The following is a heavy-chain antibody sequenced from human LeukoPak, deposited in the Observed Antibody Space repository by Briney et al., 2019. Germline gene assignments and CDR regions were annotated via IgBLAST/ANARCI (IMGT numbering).Heavy chain of an antibody. Sequence: SGGSLRLSCAASGFTFSNDWMCWVRQAPGKGLEWVANINQDESKKYYADSVKGRFTISRDNAKNSLYLQMSSLTVEDTAIYYCARDHAYRADYWGQGTLVTVSS. J-gene: IGHJ4*02. CDR1: GFTFSNDW. V-gene: IGHV3-7*01. D-gene: IGHD2-2*01. CDR2: INQDESKK. CDR3: ARDHAYRADY.